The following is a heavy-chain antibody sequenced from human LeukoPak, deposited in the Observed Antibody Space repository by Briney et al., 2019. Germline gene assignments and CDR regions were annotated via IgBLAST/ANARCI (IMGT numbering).Heavy chain of an antibody. Sequence: GGSLRLSCVGSGFTFSSHSMNWVRQAPGKGLEWISYISSSSYAIHYGDSVKGRFTVSRDNAKNSLYLQMNCLRDDDTAVYYCARDEWLYTNIIQHWGQGTLVTVSS. CDR2: ISSSSYAI. CDR1: GFTFSSHS. V-gene: IGHV3-48*02. J-gene: IGHJ4*02. D-gene: IGHD4-11*01. CDR3: ARDEWLYTNIIQH.